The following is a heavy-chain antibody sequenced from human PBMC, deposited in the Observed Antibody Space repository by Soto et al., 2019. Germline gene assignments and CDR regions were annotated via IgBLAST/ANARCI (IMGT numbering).Heavy chain of an antibody. CDR1: GFTFGEYA. J-gene: IGHJ6*02. CDR3: TRAILTGDPVSYYYYGMDV. CDR2: IRSKAYGGTT. Sequence: PGGSLRLSCTASGFTFGEYAMSWFRQAPGKGLEWVGFIRSKAYGGTTEYAASVKGRFTISRDDSKSIAYLQMNSLKTEDTAVYYCTRAILTGDPVSYYYYGMDVRGQGTTVTVSS. V-gene: IGHV3-49*03. D-gene: IGHD3-9*01.